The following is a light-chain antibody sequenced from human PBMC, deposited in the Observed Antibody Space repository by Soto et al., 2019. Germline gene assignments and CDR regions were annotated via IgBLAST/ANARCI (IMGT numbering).Light chain of an antibody. J-gene: IGKJ2*01. Sequence: DIVLTQSPGTLSLSPGERATLSCRASQSVTSSYLAWYQKKPGQAPRLLIYGASNRANGIPDRFSGSGSGTDFTLTISNLEPEDFAVDYCQQYGSSPYTFGQGTKLEIK. V-gene: IGKV3-20*01. CDR3: QQYGSSPYT. CDR2: GAS. CDR1: QSVTSSY.